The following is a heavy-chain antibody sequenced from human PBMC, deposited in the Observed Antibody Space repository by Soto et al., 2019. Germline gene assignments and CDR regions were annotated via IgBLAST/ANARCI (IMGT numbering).Heavy chain of an antibody. D-gene: IGHD5-12*01. Sequence: GGSLRLSCAASGFSFSTYGMHWVRQAPGKGLEWVAVIWYDGSSKYYADSVKGRFTISRDNSKNTLYLQMNSLRAEDTAVYYCAKDLYSGDSYYHYGMDVWGQGTTVTVS. V-gene: IGHV3-30*02. CDR3: AKDLYSGDSYYHYGMDV. CDR2: IWYDGSSK. CDR1: GFSFSTYG. J-gene: IGHJ6*02.